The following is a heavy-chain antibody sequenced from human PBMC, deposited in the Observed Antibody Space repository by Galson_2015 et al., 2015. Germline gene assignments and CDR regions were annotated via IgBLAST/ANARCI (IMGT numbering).Heavy chain of an antibody. CDR3: ARAHGWWYFDY. CDR1: GFTFSTYC. J-gene: IGHJ4*02. CDR2: INNNGSST. V-gene: IGHV3-74*01. D-gene: IGHD2-8*02. Sequence: SLRLSCAASGFTFSTYCMHWVRQAPGTGLVWVSRINNNGSSTNYADSVKGRFTISRDNAKSTLYLQMSRLRAEDTAVYYCARAHGWWYFDYWGQGSLVAVSS.